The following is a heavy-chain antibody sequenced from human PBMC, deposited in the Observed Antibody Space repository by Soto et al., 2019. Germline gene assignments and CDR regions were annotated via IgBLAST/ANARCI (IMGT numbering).Heavy chain of an antibody. D-gene: IGHD1-1*01. V-gene: IGHV4-4*07. CDR3: ARATGTPGYFVY. Sequence: PPDTLSLTCTVSGASISNYYWSWIRQPAGKGLDWIGRVSNSGYTNYNPSLKSRVTMSADTSKNQFSLKMTSVTAADTAVYYCARATGTPGYFVYRGQRTLVTVSS. J-gene: IGHJ4*02. CDR1: GASISNYY. CDR2: VSNSGYT.